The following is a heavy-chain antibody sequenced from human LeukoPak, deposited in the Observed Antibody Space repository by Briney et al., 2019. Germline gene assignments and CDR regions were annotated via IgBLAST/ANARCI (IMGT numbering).Heavy chain of an antibody. CDR2: IYYSGST. CDR1: GGSISSYY. Sequence: SETLSLTCTVSGGSISSYYWSWIRQPPGKGLEWIGYIYYSGSTDYNPSLKSRVTISVDTSKNQFSLKLSSVTAADTAVYYCARTRDGYNYYYYYYMDVWGKGTTVTISS. D-gene: IGHD5-24*01. V-gene: IGHV4-59*01. CDR3: ARTRDGYNYYYYYYMDV. J-gene: IGHJ6*03.